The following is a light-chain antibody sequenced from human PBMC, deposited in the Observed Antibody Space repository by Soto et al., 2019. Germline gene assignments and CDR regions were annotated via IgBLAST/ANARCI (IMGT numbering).Light chain of an antibody. CDR1: QRIYINS. Sequence: EIVLTQSPGTLSLSPGERATLSCRASQRIYINSLAWYQHKGGQAPRLLIYAATVRATAVPDRFNGSGSGTDVALTISRLEPEDFAMYYCQQYGDSPYAFGPGTKLDVK. CDR2: AAT. V-gene: IGKV3-20*01. CDR3: QQYGDSPYA. J-gene: IGKJ3*01.